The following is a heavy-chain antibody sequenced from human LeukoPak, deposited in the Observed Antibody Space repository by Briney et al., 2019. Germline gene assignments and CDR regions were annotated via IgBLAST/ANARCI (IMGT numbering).Heavy chain of an antibody. CDR3: AKDPSGDYSLGFDY. D-gene: IGHD3-22*01. J-gene: IGHJ4*02. V-gene: IGHV3-23*01. CDR1: GFTFSSYA. Sequence: SGGSLRLSCAASGFTFSSYAMSWVRQAPGKGLEWVSTISGSDGGTYYADSVKGRFTLSRDNSKNTLYLQMNSLRAEDTAVYYCAKDPSGDYSLGFDYWGQGTLVTVSS. CDR2: ISGSDGGT.